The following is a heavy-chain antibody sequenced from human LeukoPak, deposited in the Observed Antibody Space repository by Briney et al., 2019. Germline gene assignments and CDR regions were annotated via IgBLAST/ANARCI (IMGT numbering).Heavy chain of an antibody. V-gene: IGHV3-23*01. CDR2: ISGSGGST. CDR1: GFTFSSYA. Sequence: GGSLRLSCAASGFTFSSYAMSWVRQAPGKGLEWVSAISGSGGSTYYADSVKGRFTIPRDNSKNTLYLQMNSLRAEDTAVYYCATYSSSWFFDYWGQGTLVTVSS. D-gene: IGHD6-13*01. J-gene: IGHJ4*02. CDR3: ATYSSSWFFDY.